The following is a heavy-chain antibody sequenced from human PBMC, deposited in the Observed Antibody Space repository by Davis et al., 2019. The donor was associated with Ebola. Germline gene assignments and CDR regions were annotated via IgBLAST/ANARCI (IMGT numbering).Heavy chain of an antibody. CDR1: GGSISSSSYY. J-gene: IGHJ6*02. V-gene: IGHV4-39*01. CDR2: IYYSGST. Sequence: SETLSLTCTVSGGSISSSSYYWGWIRQPPGKGLEWIGSIYYSGSTYYNPSLKSRVTISVDTSKNQFSLKLSSVTAADTAVYYCARHRDSHYYYYYGMDVWGQGTTVTVSS. CDR3: ARHRDSHYYYYYGMDV. D-gene: IGHD2-15*01.